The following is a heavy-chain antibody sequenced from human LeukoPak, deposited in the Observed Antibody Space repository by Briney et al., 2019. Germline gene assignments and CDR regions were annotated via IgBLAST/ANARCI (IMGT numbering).Heavy chain of an antibody. Sequence: ASVKVSCKASGYTFTSYYMHWVRQAPGQGLEWMGIINPSGGSTSYAQKFQGRVTMTRDTSTSTVYMELSSLRSEDTAVYYCAREEKDYYDSSGYQPTGEFDPWGQGTLVTVSS. CDR3: AREEKDYYDSSGYQPTGEFDP. J-gene: IGHJ5*02. CDR1: GYTFTSYY. CDR2: INPSGGST. V-gene: IGHV1-46*01. D-gene: IGHD3-22*01.